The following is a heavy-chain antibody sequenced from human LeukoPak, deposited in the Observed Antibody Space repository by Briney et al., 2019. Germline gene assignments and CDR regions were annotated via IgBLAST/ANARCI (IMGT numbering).Heavy chain of an antibody. D-gene: IGHD1-26*01. CDR1: GFTFSSYG. V-gene: IGHV3-30*18. Sequence: GRSLRLSCAASGFTFSSYGMHWVRQAPGKGLEWVAVISYDGSNKYYADSVKGRFTISRDNSKNTLYLQMNSLRAEDTAVYYCAKEVGATTNYFDYWGQGTLVTVSS. CDR3: AKEVGATTNYFDY. J-gene: IGHJ4*02. CDR2: ISYDGSNK.